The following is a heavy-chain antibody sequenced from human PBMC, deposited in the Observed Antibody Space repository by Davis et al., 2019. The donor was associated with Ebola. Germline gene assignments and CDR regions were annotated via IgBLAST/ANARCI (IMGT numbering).Heavy chain of an antibody. CDR1: GGSISGYY. CDR2: IYTSGST. CDR3: ARERDYQDSSGYYSRGAFDL. D-gene: IGHD3-22*01. V-gene: IGHV4-4*07. J-gene: IGHJ3*01. Sequence: PSETLSLTCTVSGGSISGYYWNWIRQPAGKGLEWIGRIYTSGSTNYNPSLKSRVTMSVDTSKNQFSLKLSSVTAADTAVYYCARERDYQDSSGYYSRGAFDLWGQGTKVTVSS.